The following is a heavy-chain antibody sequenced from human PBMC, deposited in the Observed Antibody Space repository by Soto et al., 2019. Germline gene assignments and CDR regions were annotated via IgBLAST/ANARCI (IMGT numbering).Heavy chain of an antibody. CDR1: GDSIIGTHW. V-gene: IGHV4-4*02. J-gene: IGHJ4*01. Sequence: SETLSLTCAVSGDSIIGTHWWSWVRRPPGKGLEFIGETHHSRGTNYNPSLRSRVTMSLDKSKNQLSLILYSVTAADTGVYYCARYSAASGNYYFDYWGQGTRVTVSS. CDR2: THHSRGT. D-gene: IGHD6-13*01. CDR3: ARYSAASGNYYFDY.